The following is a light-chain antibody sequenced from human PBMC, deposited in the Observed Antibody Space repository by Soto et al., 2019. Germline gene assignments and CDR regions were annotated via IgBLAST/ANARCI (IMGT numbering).Light chain of an antibody. CDR3: NSYTVSNTLV. Sequence: QSVLTQPPSASGSPGQSVTISCTGTGSDIGTYNYVSWYQQHPGKAPKLIIYEVSNRPSGVSNRFSGSKSGNTASLPISGLQAEDEADYYCNSYTVSNTLVFGGGTKLTVL. CDR2: EVS. J-gene: IGLJ3*02. V-gene: IGLV2-14*01. CDR1: GSDIGTYNY.